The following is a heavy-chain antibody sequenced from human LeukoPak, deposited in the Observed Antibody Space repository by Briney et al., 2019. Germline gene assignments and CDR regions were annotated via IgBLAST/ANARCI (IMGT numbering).Heavy chain of an antibody. D-gene: IGHD2-21*02. J-gene: IGHJ4*02. CDR1: GYTFTSYG. CDR3: ARVGDSAYCGGDCYLPFDY. Sequence: GASVKVSCKASGYTFTSYGISWVRQAPGQGLEWMGWISAYNGNTNYAQKLQGRVTMTTDTSTSTAYMELRSLRSDDTAVYYCARVGDSAYCGGDCYLPFDYWGQGTLVTVSS. CDR2: ISAYNGNT. V-gene: IGHV1-18*01.